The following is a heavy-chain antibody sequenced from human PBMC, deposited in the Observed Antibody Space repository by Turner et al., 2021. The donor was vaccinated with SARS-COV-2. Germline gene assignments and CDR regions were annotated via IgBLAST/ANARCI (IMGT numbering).Heavy chain of an antibody. CDR3: ARGEVGYCSGGRCYSRSY. CDR2: ISPIFGTA. J-gene: IGHJ4*02. V-gene: IGHV1-69*01. D-gene: IGHD2-15*01. Sequence: QVQLVQSGAEVKKPGSSVKVSCKASGGTFSSYAISWVRQAPGQGLEWMGGISPIFGTANDAQKFQGRVTITADESTSTAYMELSSLRSEDTAVYYCARGEVGYCSGGRCYSRSYWGQGTLVTVSS. CDR1: GGTFSSYA.